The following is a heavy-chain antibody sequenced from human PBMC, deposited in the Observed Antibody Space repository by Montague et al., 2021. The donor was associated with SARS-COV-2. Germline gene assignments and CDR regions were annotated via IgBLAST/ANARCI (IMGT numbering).Heavy chain of an antibody. J-gene: IGHJ5*01. CDR2: ISYDVSDT. Sequence: SLRLSCAASGFTFNTYSMHWVRQAPGKGLEWVSAISYDVSDTYYADSVKGRFTISRDNSKNTLYLQMNSLRPEDTAVYYCAKVVIAARRTWFDLWGQGTPVTVSS. D-gene: IGHD4-23*01. CDR3: AKVVIAARRTWFDL. CDR1: GFTFNTYS. V-gene: IGHV3-30*04.